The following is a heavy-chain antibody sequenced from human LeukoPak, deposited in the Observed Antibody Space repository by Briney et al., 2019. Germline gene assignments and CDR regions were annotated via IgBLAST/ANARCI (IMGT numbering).Heavy chain of an antibody. J-gene: IGHJ4*02. D-gene: IGHD5-18*01. CDR2: IDPGDSYT. CDR3: AIPGYRYGPT. Sequence: GESLKISCQGSGYSFISYWISWVRQMPGKGLEWMGRIDPGDSYTNYSPSFQGHVTISADKSISTAYLQWSSLRASDTAMYYCAIPGYRYGPTWGQGTLVTVSS. CDR1: GYSFISYW. V-gene: IGHV5-10-1*01.